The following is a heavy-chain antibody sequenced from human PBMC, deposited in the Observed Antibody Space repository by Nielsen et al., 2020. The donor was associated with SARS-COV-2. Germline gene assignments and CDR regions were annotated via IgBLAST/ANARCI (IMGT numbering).Heavy chain of an antibody. CDR3: ARHLRITIFGVVITGPFDY. D-gene: IGHD3-3*01. Sequence: SETLSLTCTVSGGSISSYYWNWIRQPARKGLQWIGRLHTSGSTNYNPSLKSRVTISVDTSKNQFSLKLSSVTAADTAVYYCARHLRITIFGVVITGPFDYWGQGTLVTVSS. CDR2: LHTSGST. V-gene: IGHV4-4*07. CDR1: GGSISSYY. J-gene: IGHJ4*02.